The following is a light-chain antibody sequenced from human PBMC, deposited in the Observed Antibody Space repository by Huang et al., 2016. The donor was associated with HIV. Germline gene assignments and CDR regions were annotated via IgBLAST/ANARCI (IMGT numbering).Light chain of an antibody. J-gene: IGKJ1*01. V-gene: IGKV2-28*01. CDR3: MQGPQTPWT. CDR2: LGY. CDR1: QSLLRSDGFHH. Sequence: DIVMTQSPLSLPVTPGEPASISCRSSQSLLRSDGFHHLDWYLQRPGQSPQLLIYLGYHRACGAPDRFSGSGSGTDFTLKISRVEAEDVGVYYCMQGPQTPWTFGQGTKVEIK.